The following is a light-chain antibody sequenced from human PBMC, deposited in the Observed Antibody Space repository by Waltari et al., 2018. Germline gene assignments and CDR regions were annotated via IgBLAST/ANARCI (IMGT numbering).Light chain of an antibody. V-gene: IGLV2-11*01. CDR3: CSYAGSFVV. Sequence: QSALTQPRSVSGSPGQSVTIPCTGTSTDVGGYNHVSWYQQHPGKAPNLMIYDVSKRPSGVPDRFSGSKSGNTASLTISGLQAEDEADYYCCSYAGSFVVFGGGTKLTVL. J-gene: IGLJ2*01. CDR2: DVS. CDR1: STDVGGYNH.